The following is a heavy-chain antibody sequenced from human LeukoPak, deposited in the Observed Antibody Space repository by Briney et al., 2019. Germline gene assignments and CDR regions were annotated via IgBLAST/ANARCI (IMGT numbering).Heavy chain of an antibody. CDR2: INHSGST. J-gene: IGHJ4*02. D-gene: IGHD1-26*01. Sequence: SETLSHTCTVSGGPISSYYWSWIRQPPGKGLEWIGEINHSGSTNYNPSLKSRVTISVDTSKNQFSLKLSSVTAADTAVYYCARAARSYPMRYWGQGTLVTVSS. CDR1: GGPISSYY. CDR3: ARAARSYPMRY. V-gene: IGHV4-34*01.